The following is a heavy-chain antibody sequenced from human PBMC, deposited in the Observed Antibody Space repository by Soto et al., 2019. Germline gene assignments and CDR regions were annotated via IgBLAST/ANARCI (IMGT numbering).Heavy chain of an antibody. CDR2: IIPIFGTA. J-gene: IGHJ4*02. CDR3: ARDSASGSLFDY. D-gene: IGHD1-26*01. CDR1: GGTFSSYA. Sequence: QVQLVQSGAEVKKPGSSVKVSCKASGGTFSSYAISWVRQAPGQGLEWMGGIIPIFGTANYAQQFQGRVTITADESTSTASMELSSLRSEDTAVYYCARDSASGSLFDYWGQGTLVTVSS. V-gene: IGHV1-69*01.